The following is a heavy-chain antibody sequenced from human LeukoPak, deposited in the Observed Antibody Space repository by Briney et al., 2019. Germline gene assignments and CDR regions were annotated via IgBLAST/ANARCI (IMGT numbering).Heavy chain of an antibody. V-gene: IGHV3-11*01. CDR3: ARDLVRGSTPLDY. Sequence: GGSLRLSCAASGFTFSNAWMSWVRQAPGKGLEWVSYISSSGSTIYYADSVKGRFTISRDNAKNSLYLQMNSLRAEDTAVYYCARDLVRGSTPLDYWGQGTLVTVSS. CDR1: GFTFSNAW. CDR2: ISSSGSTI. J-gene: IGHJ4*02. D-gene: IGHD3-10*01.